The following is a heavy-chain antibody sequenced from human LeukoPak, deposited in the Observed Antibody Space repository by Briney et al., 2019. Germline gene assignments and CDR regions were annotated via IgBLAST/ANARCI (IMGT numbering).Heavy chain of an antibody. CDR2: IGIRGDT. D-gene: IGHD6-19*01. Sequence: PGGSLRLSCAASGFTFIDYDMHWVRQVIGKGLEWVSAIGIRGDTHYSGSVKGRFTISRENAESSLNLQMNSLRAEDTAVYYCARGGIQVSGIDEFDYWGQGTLATVSS. J-gene: IGHJ4*02. CDR3: ARGGIQVSGIDEFDY. CDR1: GFTFIDYD. V-gene: IGHV3-13*01.